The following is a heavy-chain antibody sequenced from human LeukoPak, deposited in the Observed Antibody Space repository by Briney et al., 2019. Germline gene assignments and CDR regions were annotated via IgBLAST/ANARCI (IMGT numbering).Heavy chain of an antibody. Sequence: SETLSLTCTVSGGSISSSSYYWGWIRQPPGKGLEWIGSIYYSGSTYYNPSLKSRVAISVDTSKNQFSLKLSSVTAADTAVYYCARTPSSGYYQNFDYWGQGTLVTVSS. CDR1: GGSISSSSYY. CDR2: IYYSGST. J-gene: IGHJ4*02. D-gene: IGHD3-22*01. CDR3: ARTPSSGYYQNFDY. V-gene: IGHV4-39*07.